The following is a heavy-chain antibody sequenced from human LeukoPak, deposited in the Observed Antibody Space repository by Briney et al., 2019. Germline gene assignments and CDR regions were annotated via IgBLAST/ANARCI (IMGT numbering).Heavy chain of an antibody. V-gene: IGHV3-7*04. CDR2: IKEEGTAK. Sequence: AGGSLRLSCAASGFTFSSYWMSWVRQALGKGLEWVANIKEEGTAKDYVDSVKGRFTISRDNAKNSLYLWMTSLTADDTAVYYCARGTYYYEFWGQGTLVIVSS. D-gene: IGHD3/OR15-3a*01. CDR1: GFTFSSYW. CDR3: ARGTYYYEF. J-gene: IGHJ4*02.